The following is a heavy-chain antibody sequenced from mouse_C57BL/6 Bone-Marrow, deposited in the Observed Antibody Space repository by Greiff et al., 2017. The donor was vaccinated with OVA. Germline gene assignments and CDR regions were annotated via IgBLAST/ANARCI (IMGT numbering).Heavy chain of an antibody. D-gene: IGHD2-3*01. V-gene: IGHV5-12*01. Sequence: EVMLVESGGGLVQPGGSLKLSCAASGFTFSDYYMYWVRQTPEKRLEWVAYISNGGGSTYYPDTVQGRFTISRDNAKNTLYLQMSRLKSEDTAMYDCARDGYYGGFAYGGQGTLVTVSA. CDR2: ISNGGGST. CDR3: ARDGYYGGFAY. J-gene: IGHJ3*01. CDR1: GFTFSDYY.